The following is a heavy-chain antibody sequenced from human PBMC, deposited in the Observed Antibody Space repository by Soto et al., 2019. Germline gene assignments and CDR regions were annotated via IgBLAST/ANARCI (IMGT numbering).Heavy chain of an antibody. J-gene: IGHJ6*02. CDR2: ISYDGSNK. V-gene: IGHV3-30*18. D-gene: IGHD1-26*01. CDR3: AKDLSVGATGPGRYYYGMDV. Sequence: GGSLRLSCAASGFTFSSYGMHWVRQAPGKGLEWVAVISYDGSNKYYADSVKGRFTISRDNSKNTLYLQMNSLRAEDTAVYYCAKDLSVGATGPGRYYYGMDVWGQGTTVTVSS. CDR1: GFTFSSYG.